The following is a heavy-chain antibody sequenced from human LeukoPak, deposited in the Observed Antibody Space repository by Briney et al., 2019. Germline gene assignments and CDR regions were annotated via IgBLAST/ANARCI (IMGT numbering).Heavy chain of an antibody. Sequence: ASVKVSCKASGYTFTSYDINWVRQATGQGLEWMGWMNPNNGNTGYAQKFQGRVTMTRNTSITTAYMELSSLRSEDTAVYYCARSKVGTSTLPIDYWGQGTLVTVSS. V-gene: IGHV1-8*01. J-gene: IGHJ4*02. CDR3: ARSKVGTSTLPIDY. CDR2: MNPNNGNT. CDR1: GYTFTSYD. D-gene: IGHD1-26*01.